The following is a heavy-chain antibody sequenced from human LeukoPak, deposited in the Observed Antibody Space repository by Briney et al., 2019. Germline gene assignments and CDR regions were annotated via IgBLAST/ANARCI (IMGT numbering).Heavy chain of an antibody. CDR1: GFTFSSYW. J-gene: IGHJ5*02. CDR3: ATRDRSSITILRDPDP. D-gene: IGHD3-9*01. CDR2: ISYDGSDK. V-gene: IGHV3-30-3*01. Sequence: GGSLRLSCVASGFTFSSYWMHWVRQAPGKGLEWVAVISYDGSDKYYADSVKGRFTISRDNSKNTLYLQMNSLRADDTAVYYGATRDRSSITILRDPDPWGQGTLVTVSS.